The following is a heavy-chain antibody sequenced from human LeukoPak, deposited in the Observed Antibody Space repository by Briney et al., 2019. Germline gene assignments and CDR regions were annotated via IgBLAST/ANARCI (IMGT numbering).Heavy chain of an antibody. D-gene: IGHD1-26*01. Sequence: GGSLRLSCAGPGFTFSSYAMSWVRQAPGKALEWVSAITASGGSTYYADSVKGRFTISRDNSKNTLYLQMNRLRAEDAAVYYCPSGSADYWGQGTLVTVSS. CDR1: GFTFSSYA. CDR3: PSGSADY. V-gene: IGHV3-23*01. J-gene: IGHJ4*02. CDR2: ITASGGST.